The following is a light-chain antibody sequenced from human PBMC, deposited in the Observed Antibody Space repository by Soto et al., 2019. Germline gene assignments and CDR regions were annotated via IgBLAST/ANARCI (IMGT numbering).Light chain of an antibody. CDR1: SSDVGGYNF. CDR3: SSYTNNKTWV. CDR2: EVI. V-gene: IGLV2-14*01. J-gene: IGLJ3*02. Sequence: QSALTQPASVSGSRGQSITISCTGTSSDVGGYNFVSWYQQHPGKAPKFMIYEVINRPSGVSNRFSGSKSGNTASLTISGLQAEDEADYYCSSYTNNKTWVFGGGTKLTVL.